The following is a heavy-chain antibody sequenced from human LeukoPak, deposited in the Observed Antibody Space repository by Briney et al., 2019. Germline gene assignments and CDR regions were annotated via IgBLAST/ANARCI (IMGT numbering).Heavy chain of an antibody. Sequence: PGGSLRLSCAASGFTFSSYWMHWVRQAPGKGLVWVPRINSDGSSISYADSVKGRFTISRDNAKNTLFLQMSSLRVEDTAVYYCARESPSCSRCFQHWGQGTLVIVSS. J-gene: IGHJ1*01. V-gene: IGHV3-74*01. CDR2: INSDGSSI. D-gene: IGHD2-2*01. CDR3: ARESPSCSRCFQH. CDR1: GFTFSSYW.